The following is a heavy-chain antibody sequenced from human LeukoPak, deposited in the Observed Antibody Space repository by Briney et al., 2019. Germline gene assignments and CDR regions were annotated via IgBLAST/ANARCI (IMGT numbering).Heavy chain of an antibody. Sequence: ASVKVSCKASGGTFSSYAISWVRQAPGQGLEWMGGIIPIFGTANYAQKFQGRVTITADESTSTAYMELSSLRSEDTAVYYCARAARFLRFLGYCSGGSCYSYYFDYWGQGTLVTVSS. D-gene: IGHD2-15*01. CDR3: ARAARFLRFLGYCSGGSCYSYYFDY. CDR1: GGTFSSYA. J-gene: IGHJ4*02. V-gene: IGHV1-69*13. CDR2: IIPIFGTA.